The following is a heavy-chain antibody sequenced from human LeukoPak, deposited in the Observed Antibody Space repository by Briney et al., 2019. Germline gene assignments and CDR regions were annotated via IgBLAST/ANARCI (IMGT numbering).Heavy chain of an antibody. V-gene: IGHV3-53*01. J-gene: IGHJ4*02. D-gene: IGHD1-26*01. CDR1: GFTVGSSY. CDR3: ARLSGSYYEADY. CDR2: IYSGGST. Sequence: SVKSLRLSCAASGFTVGSSYMGWVRQAPGKGLEWVSVIYSGGSTYYADSMKGRFTLSRDNSKNTLYLRMNSLRAEDTAVYYCARLSGSYYEADYWGQGTLVTVSS.